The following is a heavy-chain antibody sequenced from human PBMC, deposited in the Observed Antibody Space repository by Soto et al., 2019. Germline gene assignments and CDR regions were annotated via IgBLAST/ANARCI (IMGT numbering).Heavy chain of an antibody. J-gene: IGHJ4*02. D-gene: IGHD5-18*01. CDR3: ARDIRGFSRALDY. CDR2: IYNSGAT. Sequence: LETLSLTCRFSGGSVNSGSYYWTWVRQPPGKGLEWIGNIYNSGATNYNPSLQNRLTISIDTSKNQYSLKLTSVTAADAALYYCARDIRGFSRALDYWGRGTPVTVSS. V-gene: IGHV4-61*01. CDR1: GGSVNSGSYY.